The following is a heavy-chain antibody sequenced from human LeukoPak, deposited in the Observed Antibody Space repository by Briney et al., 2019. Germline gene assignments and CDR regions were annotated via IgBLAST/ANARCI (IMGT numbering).Heavy chain of an antibody. CDR3: ARVRSRLWFGELLYYYMDV. J-gene: IGHJ6*03. D-gene: IGHD3-10*01. CDR2: MNPNSGNT. V-gene: IGHV1-8*03. Sequence: GASVKVSCKASGYTFASYDINWVRQATGQGLEWMGWMNPNSGNTGHAQKFQGRVTITRNTSISTAYMELSSLRSEDTAVYYCARVRSRLWFGELLYYYMDVWGKGTTVTVSS. CDR1: GYTFASYD.